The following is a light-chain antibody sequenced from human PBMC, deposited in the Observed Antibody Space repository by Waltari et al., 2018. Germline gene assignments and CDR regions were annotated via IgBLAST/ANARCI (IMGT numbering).Light chain of an antibody. Sequence: QSALTQPPSASGSPGQSVTISCTGTSSDIGGYNYVSWYQQHPGKVPKLMIYEFTKRPSGVPDRFSGSKSGNTASLTVSGLQAEDEADYYCCSYVGSNNDVFGGGTKLTVL. V-gene: IGLV2-8*01. CDR1: SSDIGGYNY. CDR2: EFT. J-gene: IGLJ3*02. CDR3: CSYVGSNNDV.